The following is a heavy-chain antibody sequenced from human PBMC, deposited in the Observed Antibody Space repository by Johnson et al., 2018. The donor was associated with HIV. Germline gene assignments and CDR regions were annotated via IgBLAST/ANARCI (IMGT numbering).Heavy chain of an antibody. Sequence: VQLVESGGGVVQPGGSLRLSCAASGFTFSGYWMSWVRQAPGKGLEWVANIKQDGSQKYYVDSVKGRFTISRDNAKNSVYLQMNSLRAEDTAVYYCARELGGSSLPFGAFDIWGQGTMVTVSS. D-gene: IGHD6-13*01. CDR3: ARELGGSSLPFGAFDI. CDR1: GFTFSGYW. J-gene: IGHJ3*02. V-gene: IGHV3-7*05. CDR2: IKQDGSQK.